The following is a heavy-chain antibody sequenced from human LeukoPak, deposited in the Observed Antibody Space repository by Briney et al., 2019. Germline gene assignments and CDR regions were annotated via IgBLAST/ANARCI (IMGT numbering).Heavy chain of an antibody. V-gene: IGHV3-30*18. CDR3: AKRPTDYGDYVSYFDY. CDR2: ISDDGRSK. D-gene: IGHD4-17*01. Sequence: GGSLRLSCAASGFSFISYGMHWVRQAPGKGLEWVGVISDDGRSKDYADSVKGRFTISRDNSKDTLYLQMNSLRDEDTAVYYCAKRPTDYGDYVSYFDYWGQGTLVTVSS. J-gene: IGHJ4*02. CDR1: GFSFISYG.